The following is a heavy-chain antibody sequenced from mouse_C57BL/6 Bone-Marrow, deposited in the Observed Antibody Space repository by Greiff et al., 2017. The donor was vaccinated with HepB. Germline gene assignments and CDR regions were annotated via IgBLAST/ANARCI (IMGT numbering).Heavy chain of an antibody. CDR2: IYPGDGDT. CDR3: ARRFTHYYAIDY. CDR1: GYAFSSYW. Sequence: LQESGAELVKPGASVKISCKASGYAFSSYWMNWVKQRPGKGLEWIGQIYPGDGDTNYNGKFKGKATLTADKSSSTAYMQLSSLTSEDSAVYFCARRFTHYYAIDYWGQGTSVTVSS. V-gene: IGHV1-80*01. J-gene: IGHJ4*01.